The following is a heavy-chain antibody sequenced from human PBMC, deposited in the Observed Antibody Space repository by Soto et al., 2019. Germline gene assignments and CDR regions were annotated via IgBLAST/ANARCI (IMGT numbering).Heavy chain of an antibody. Sequence: SETLSLTCTVSGGSISGHYWIWIRQPPGEGMEWIGYIFYSGSTTYNNNPSLKSRVSISVDTSKNQFNLRLSSVTAADTAVYYCARVGSSGWSPDYWGQGTLVTVSS. V-gene: IGHV4-59*11. CDR3: ARVGSSGWSPDY. CDR1: GGSISGHY. J-gene: IGHJ4*02. CDR2: IFYSGSTTY. D-gene: IGHD6-19*01.